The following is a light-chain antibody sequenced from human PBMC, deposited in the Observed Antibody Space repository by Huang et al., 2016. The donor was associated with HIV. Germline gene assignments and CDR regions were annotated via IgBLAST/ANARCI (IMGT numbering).Light chain of an antibody. CDR2: AAS. Sequence: IQMTQSPSSLPAFVGDRVTITCRASQSITTYLNWYQQKIGESPKLLIYAASILQSGVPLRFGGSGSVTNFSLTITNLQSEDFAVYYCQQSYSIPWTFGQGTRVEI. CDR3: QQSYSIPWT. V-gene: IGKV1-39*01. CDR1: QSITTY. J-gene: IGKJ1*01.